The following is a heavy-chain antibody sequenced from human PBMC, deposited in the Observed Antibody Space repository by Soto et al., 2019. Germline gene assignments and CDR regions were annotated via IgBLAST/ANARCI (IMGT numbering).Heavy chain of an antibody. D-gene: IGHD1-26*01. Sequence: GGSLRLSCAASGFTFSSYGMHWVRQAPGKGLEWVAVIWYDGSNKYYADSVKGRFTISRDNSKNTLYLQMNSLRAEDTAVYYCARDNTRIDPDYWGQGTLVTVSS. CDR1: GFTFSSYG. CDR3: ARDNTRIDPDY. V-gene: IGHV3-33*01. J-gene: IGHJ4*02. CDR2: IWYDGSNK.